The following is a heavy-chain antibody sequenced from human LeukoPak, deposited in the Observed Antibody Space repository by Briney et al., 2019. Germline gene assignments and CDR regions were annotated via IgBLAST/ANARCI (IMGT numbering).Heavy chain of an antibody. D-gene: IGHD3-22*01. V-gene: IGHV3-30*18. CDR3: AKDTYYYDSSGYPHPDY. CDR1: GFTFSSYG. J-gene: IGHJ4*02. Sequence: PGRSLRLSCAASGFTFSSYGMHWVRQAPGKGLEWVAVISYDGSNKYYTDSVKGRFTISRDNSKNTLCLQMNSLRAEDTAVYYCAKDTYYYDSSGYPHPDYWGQGTLVTVSS. CDR2: ISYDGSNK.